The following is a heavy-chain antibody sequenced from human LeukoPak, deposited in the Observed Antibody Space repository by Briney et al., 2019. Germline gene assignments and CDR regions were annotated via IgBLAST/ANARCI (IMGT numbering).Heavy chain of an antibody. CDR1: GGSISSGSYY. Sequence: SQTLSLTCTVSGGSISSGSYYWSWIRQPAGKGLEWIGRIYTSGSTNYNSSLKSRVTISVDTSKNQFSLNLSSVTAADTAVYYCARDWDYWGQGTLVTVSS. CDR2: IYTSGST. CDR3: ARDWDY. V-gene: IGHV4-61*02. J-gene: IGHJ4*02.